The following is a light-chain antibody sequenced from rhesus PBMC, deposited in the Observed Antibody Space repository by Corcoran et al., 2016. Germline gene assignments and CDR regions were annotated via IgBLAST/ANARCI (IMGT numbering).Light chain of an antibody. J-gene: IGKJ2*01. CDR1: ENVNNY. CDR2: KAS. CDR3: QHGYGAPHS. Sequence: DIQMTQSPSSLSTSVGDRVTITCRASENVNNYLNWYQQKPGKAPKLLMYKASTLRSGVPSRFSGSGSGTDYTFTISSLQPEDVATYYCQHGYGAPHSFGQGTKVEIK. V-gene: IGKV1-74*01.